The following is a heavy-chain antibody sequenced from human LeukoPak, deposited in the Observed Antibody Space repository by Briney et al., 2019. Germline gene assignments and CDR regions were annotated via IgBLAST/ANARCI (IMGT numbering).Heavy chain of an antibody. CDR1: GFIFSTYD. V-gene: IGHV3-23*01. CDR3: AKDGGNWNNRKAFDI. Sequence: GGSLRLSCAVSGFIFSTYDMSWVRQAPGKGLEWVSGISGSGINTYYVGSVQGRFTISRDNSKNTLYLQMNSLRAEDTAMYYCAKDGGNWNNRKAFDIWGQGTMVTVPS. J-gene: IGHJ3*02. D-gene: IGHD1/OR15-1a*01. CDR2: ISGSGINT.